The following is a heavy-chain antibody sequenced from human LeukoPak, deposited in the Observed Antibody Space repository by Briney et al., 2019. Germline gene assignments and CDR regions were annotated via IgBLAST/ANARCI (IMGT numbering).Heavy chain of an antibody. D-gene: IGHD5-12*01. Sequence: GRSLRLSCAASGFTFSSYAMHWVRQAPGKGLEWVAVISYDGSNKYYADSVKGRFTISRDNSKNTLYLQMNSLRAEDTAVYYCARDGDGDSGYDYGYYYYYMDVWGKGTTVTISS. J-gene: IGHJ6*03. CDR1: GFTFSSYA. V-gene: IGHV3-30*04. CDR2: ISYDGSNK. CDR3: ARDGDGDSGYDYGYYYYYMDV.